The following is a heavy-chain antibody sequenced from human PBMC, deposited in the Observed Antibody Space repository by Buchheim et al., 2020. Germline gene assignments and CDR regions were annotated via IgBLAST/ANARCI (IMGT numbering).Heavy chain of an antibody. CDR3: ARGYGYNLYYFDY. Sequence: QVQLQQWGAGLLKPSETLSLTCAVYGGSFSDYYWSWIRQPPGKGLEWIGEINHSGSTNYNPSLKSRVTTSVDTSKNHFSLKLSSVTAPDTAVYYCARGYGYNLYYFDYWGQGTL. CDR2: INHSGST. V-gene: IGHV4-34*01. CDR1: GGSFSDYY. D-gene: IGHD5-24*01. J-gene: IGHJ4*02.